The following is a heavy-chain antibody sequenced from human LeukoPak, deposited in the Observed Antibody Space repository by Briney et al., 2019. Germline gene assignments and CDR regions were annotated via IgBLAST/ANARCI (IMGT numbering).Heavy chain of an antibody. V-gene: IGHV4-34*01. CDR1: GGSFSGYY. D-gene: IGHD3-3*01. J-gene: IGHJ6*03. Sequence: PSETLSLTCAVYGGSFSGYYWSWIRQPPGKGLEWIGEINHSGSTNYNPSLKSRVTISVDTSRNQFSLKLSSVTAADTAVYYCARRSYDFWSGYSYYMDVWGKGTTVTVPS. CDR2: INHSGST. CDR3: ARRSYDFWSGYSYYMDV.